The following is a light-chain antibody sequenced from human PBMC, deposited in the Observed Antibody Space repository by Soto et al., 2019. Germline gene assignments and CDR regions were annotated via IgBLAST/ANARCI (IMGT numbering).Light chain of an antibody. Sequence: QSVLTQPASVSGSPGQSITISCTGTSSDVGAFDYVSWYQQNPGKAPKLMIYEVSNRPSGVSTRFSGSKSGNTASLTISGLQAEDEADYYCSSYTRSGTVVFGGGTKLTVL. CDR3: SSYTRSGTVV. J-gene: IGLJ2*01. CDR2: EVS. CDR1: SSDVGAFDY. V-gene: IGLV2-14*01.